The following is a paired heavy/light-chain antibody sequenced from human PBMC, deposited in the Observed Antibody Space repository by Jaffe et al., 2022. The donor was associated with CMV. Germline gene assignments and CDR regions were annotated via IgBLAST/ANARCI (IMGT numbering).Light chain of an antibody. V-gene: IGKV1-33*01. Sequence: DIQMTQSPSSLSASVGDRVTITCQASQDISNYLNWYQQKPGKAPNLLIYDASNLETGVPSRFSGSGSGTYFTFTISSLQPEDIATYYCQQYDNLPLTFGGGTKVDIK. J-gene: IGKJ4*01. CDR3: QQYDNLPLT. CDR1: QDISNY. CDR2: DAS.
Heavy chain of an antibody. CDR2: NIPMFGTA. CDR1: GGTFSTYA. J-gene: IGHJ6*02. CDR3: ARDRMGLALFGNFHHYYAMEV. Sequence: QVQLVQSGAEVKKPGSSVKVSCKASGGTFSTYALTWVRQAPGQGLEWMGGNIPMFGTANYAQKFQDRVTITADESTSTAYMELSSLTSEDTAVYYCARDRMGLALFGNFHHYYAMEVWGQGTTVTVSS. V-gene: IGHV1-69*01. D-gene: IGHD3-3*02.